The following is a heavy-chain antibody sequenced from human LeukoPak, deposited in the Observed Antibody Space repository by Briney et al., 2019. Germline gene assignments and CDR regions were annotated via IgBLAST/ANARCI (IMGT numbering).Heavy chain of an antibody. Sequence: SVKVPCKASGGIFSSYAISWVRQAPGQGLEWMGGIIPIFGTANYAQKFQGRVTITADESTSTAYMELSSLRSEDTAVYYCASASSSGWTTDAFDIWGQGTMVTVSS. CDR1: GGIFSSYA. CDR3: ASASSSGWTTDAFDI. J-gene: IGHJ3*02. V-gene: IGHV1-69*13. D-gene: IGHD6-19*01. CDR2: IIPIFGTA.